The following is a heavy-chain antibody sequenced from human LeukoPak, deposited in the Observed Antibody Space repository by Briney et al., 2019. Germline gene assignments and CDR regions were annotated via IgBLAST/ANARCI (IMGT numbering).Heavy chain of an antibody. CDR2: IIPIFGTA. D-gene: IGHD5-12*01. CDR3: ARDRGYGNPYLDY. V-gene: IGHV1-69*05. Sequence: SVKVSCKASGYTFTSYGISWVRQAPGQGLEWMGGIIPIFGTANYAQKFQGRVTITTDESTSTAYMELSSLRSEDTAVYYCARDRGYGNPYLDYWGQGTLVTVSS. CDR1: GYTFTSYG. J-gene: IGHJ4*02.